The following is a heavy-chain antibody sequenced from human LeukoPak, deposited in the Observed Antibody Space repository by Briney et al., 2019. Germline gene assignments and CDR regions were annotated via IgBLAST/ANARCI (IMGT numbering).Heavy chain of an antibody. Sequence: AGGSLRLSCTASGFTFGDYAMSWVRQAPGKGLEWVGFIRSKAYGGTTEYAASVKGRFTISRDDSKSIAYLQMNSLKTEDTAVYYCTRDPMTYYDFWSGYSSDYWGQGTLVTVSS. CDR3: TRDPMTYYDFWSGYSSDY. D-gene: IGHD3-3*01. CDR2: IRSKAYGGTT. J-gene: IGHJ4*02. V-gene: IGHV3-49*04. CDR1: GFTFGDYA.